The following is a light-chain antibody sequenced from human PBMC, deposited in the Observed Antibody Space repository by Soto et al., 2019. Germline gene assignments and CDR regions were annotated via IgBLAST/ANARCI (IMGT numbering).Light chain of an antibody. CDR3: HTYASSPLT. Sequence: EIVLTQSPGTLSLSPGERATLSCRASRSVAKNFLAWYQQKPGQAPRLLIYGASSRAAGIPERFSGSGSGTDFTLNISRLEPEDFAVYQCHTYASSPLTFGGGTKVDIK. CDR2: GAS. CDR1: RSVAKNF. J-gene: IGKJ4*01. V-gene: IGKV3-20*01.